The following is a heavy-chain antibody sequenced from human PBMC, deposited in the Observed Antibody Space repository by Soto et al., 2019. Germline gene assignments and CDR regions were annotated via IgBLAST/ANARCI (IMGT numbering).Heavy chain of an antibody. D-gene: IGHD3-10*01. Sequence: QVHLVQSGAEVKKPGASVKVSCKASGYTFTNYDINWVRQAPGQGLEWMGWISTYTGNTNYAQKLQGRVTMTTDTSXSTAYMELRSLRSDDTAVYYCARGYYYGSGRPTPGGMDVWGQXTTVXXXS. CDR1: GYTFTNYD. CDR2: ISTYTGNT. CDR3: ARGYYYGSGRPTPGGMDV. J-gene: IGHJ6*02. V-gene: IGHV1-18*01.